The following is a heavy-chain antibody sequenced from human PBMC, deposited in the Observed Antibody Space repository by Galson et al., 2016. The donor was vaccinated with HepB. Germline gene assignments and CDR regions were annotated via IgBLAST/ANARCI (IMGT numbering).Heavy chain of an antibody. CDR3: ARGAYLWFHNKGEYYFDY. Sequence: SLRLSCAASGFTFSRYSAHWVRQAPGKGLEWVSVISQDGSNKFYADSEMGRFTISRDNSKNTLYLEMNSLRPEDTAVYYCARGAYLWFHNKGEYYFDYWGQGTLVTVSS. CDR2: ISQDGSNK. J-gene: IGHJ4*02. V-gene: IGHV3-30*04. D-gene: IGHD3-10*01. CDR1: GFTFSRYS.